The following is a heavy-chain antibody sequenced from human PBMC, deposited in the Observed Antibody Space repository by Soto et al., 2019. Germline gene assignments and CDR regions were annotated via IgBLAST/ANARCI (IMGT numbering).Heavy chain of an antibody. D-gene: IGHD6-13*01. J-gene: IGHJ4*02. CDR3: ATGGLFRNGYMGVVRGDY. CDR2: ITDGGGST. Sequence: EVQLLESGGGLVQPGGSLRLSCAASGFTFGSYAMSWVRQAPGKGLEWVSGITDGGGSTFYANSLQGRFTISRDNSKNTLYLQMSSLAAADTATYSCATGGLFRNGYMGVVRGDYWGQGTLVTVSA. CDR1: GFTFGSYA. V-gene: IGHV3-23*01.